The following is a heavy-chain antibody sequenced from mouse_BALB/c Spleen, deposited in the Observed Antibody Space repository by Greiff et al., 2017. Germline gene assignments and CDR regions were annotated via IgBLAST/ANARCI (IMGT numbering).Heavy chain of an antibody. V-gene: IGHV5-9-4*01. J-gene: IGHJ2*01. Sequence: EVHLVESGGGLVKPGGSLKLSCAASGFTFSSYAMSWVRQSPEKRLEWVAEISSGGSYTYYPDTVTGRFTISRDNAKNTLYLEMSSLRSEDTAMYYCARGTGYYFDDWGQGTTLTVAS. D-gene: IGHD4-1*01. CDR1: GFTFSSYA. CDR2: ISSGGSYT. CDR3: ARGTGYYFDD.